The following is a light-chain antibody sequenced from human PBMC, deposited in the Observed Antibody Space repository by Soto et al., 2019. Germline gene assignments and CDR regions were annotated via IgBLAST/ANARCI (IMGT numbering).Light chain of an antibody. Sequence: DIQMTQSPSTLFASVGDRVTITCRASHSVRNWLAWYQQKPGRAPQLLIYDSSTLEPGVPSRFRGSGSGTEFTLTINGLQPDDFATYYCQQYDGYSPQTFGQGTKVDI. CDR3: QQYDGYSPQT. V-gene: IGKV1-5*01. J-gene: IGKJ1*01. CDR2: DSS. CDR1: HSVRNW.